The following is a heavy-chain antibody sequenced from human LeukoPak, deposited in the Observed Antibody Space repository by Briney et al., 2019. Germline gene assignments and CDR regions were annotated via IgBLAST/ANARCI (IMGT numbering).Heavy chain of an antibody. CDR2: ISAYNGKT. J-gene: IGHJ4*02. CDR3: ARDVGVIPAANLYFDN. V-gene: IGHV1-18*01. CDR1: GYSFTTSG. D-gene: IGHD2-2*01. Sequence: ASVKVSCKASGYSFTTSGISWVRQAPGQGLEWMGWISAYNGKTSYAQSLQGRLSLTTDTSTSTAYMELRSLISDDAAVYSCARDVGVIPAANLYFDNWGQGTLVTVSS.